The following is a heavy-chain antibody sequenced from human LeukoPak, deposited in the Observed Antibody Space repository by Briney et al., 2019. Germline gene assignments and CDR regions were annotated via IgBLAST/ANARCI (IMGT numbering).Heavy chain of an antibody. D-gene: IGHD3-16*01. CDR1: GGSISSSSYY. CDR2: IYYSGST. V-gene: IGHV4-61*05. CDR3: ARFIPNGVGGDDAFDI. Sequence: SETLSLTCTVSGGSISSSSYYWGWIRQPPGKGLEWIGYIYYSGSTNYNPSLKSRVTISVDTSKNQFSLKLSSVTAADTAVYYCARFIPNGVGGDDAFDIWGQGTMVTVSS. J-gene: IGHJ3*02.